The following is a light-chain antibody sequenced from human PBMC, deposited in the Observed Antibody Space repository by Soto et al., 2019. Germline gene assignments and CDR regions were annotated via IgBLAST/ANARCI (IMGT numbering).Light chain of an antibody. J-gene: IGKJ1*01. CDR3: QQYKYYWT. V-gene: IGKV1-5*03. CDR1: QTLNDW. CDR2: ATS. Sequence: DIQMTQSPSTLSASVGDRVTITCRASQTLNDWLAWYQHKPGQGPKPLIYATSKLETGVPPRFSGSGSGTAFTLTINGLQPDDSATYFCQQYKYYWTFGQGTKVEVK.